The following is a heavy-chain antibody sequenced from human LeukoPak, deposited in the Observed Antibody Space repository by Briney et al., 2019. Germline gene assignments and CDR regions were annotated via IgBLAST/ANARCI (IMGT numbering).Heavy chain of an antibody. CDR3: AREGGYSGYDWFDY. CDR1: GGSISSGSYY. D-gene: IGHD5-12*01. V-gene: IGHV4-61*02. Sequence: SQTLSLTCTVSGGSISSGSYYWSWIRQPAGKGLEWIGRIYTRGSTNYNPSLKSRVTISVDTSKNQFSLKLSSVTAADTAVYYCAREGGYSGYDWFDYWGQGTLVTVSS. CDR2: IYTRGST. J-gene: IGHJ4*02.